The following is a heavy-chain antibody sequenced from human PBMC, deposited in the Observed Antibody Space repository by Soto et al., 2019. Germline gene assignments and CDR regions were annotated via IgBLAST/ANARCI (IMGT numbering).Heavy chain of an antibody. V-gene: IGHV1-18*01. Sequence: QVQLVQSGVEVKKPGASVKVSCKASGYTFITYGLSWVRQAPGQGLEWMGGISTSNGNTNYAQKFQGRVTMTTDTSTSTAYMELRSLGSDDTDVYYCARGGANFDYWGQGALVTVSS. CDR3: ARGGANFDY. J-gene: IGHJ4*02. D-gene: IGHD1-26*01. CDR1: GYTFITYG. CDR2: ISTSNGNT.